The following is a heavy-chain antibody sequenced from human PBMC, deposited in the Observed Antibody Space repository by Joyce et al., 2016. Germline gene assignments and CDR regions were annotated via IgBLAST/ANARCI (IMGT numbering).Heavy chain of an antibody. Sequence: QLQLQESGPGLVKPSETLSLTCTVSGCSLSTKNHYWGWIRQSPGKGLEWIGSIFYSGSTYYNPSLSSRITMSVDTSENQFSLRLRSLTAADTAVYYCARTPFDWDNYFNPWGQGTLVTVSS. CDR1: GCSLSTKNHY. J-gene: IGHJ5*02. CDR3: ARTPFDWDNYFNP. CDR2: IFYSGST. D-gene: IGHD3-9*01. V-gene: IGHV4-39*01.